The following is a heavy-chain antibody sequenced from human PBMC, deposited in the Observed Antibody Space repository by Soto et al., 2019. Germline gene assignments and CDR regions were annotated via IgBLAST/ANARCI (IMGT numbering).Heavy chain of an antibody. CDR3: ARSPRSSPYFDF. D-gene: IGHD6-13*01. CDR1: GYXFSNFW. J-gene: IGHJ4*02. V-gene: IGHV5-51*01. Sequence: KLSYQFSGYXFSNFWIGWVRQLPGQGLEWMGIIYPGDHETRYSPSFLGKVTISAETYINTAYLQWSSLEASDSAFYFCARSPRSSPYFDFWGQGALGTVSS. CDR2: IYPGDHET.